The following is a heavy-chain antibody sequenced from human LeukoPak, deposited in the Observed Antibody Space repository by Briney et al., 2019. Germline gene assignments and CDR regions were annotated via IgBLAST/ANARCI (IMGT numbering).Heavy chain of an antibody. CDR3: ARHPAITMVRGVISYYFDY. V-gene: IGHV4-34*01. J-gene: IGHJ4*02. CDR1: GGSFSGYY. CDR2: INNSGST. D-gene: IGHD3-10*01. Sequence: SETLSLTCAVDGGSFSGYYWSWIRQPPGKGLEWIGEINNSGSTNYTPSLKSRVTISVDTSKSPFSLKLSTVTAADTAVYYCARHPAITMVRGVISYYFDYWAREPWSPSPQ.